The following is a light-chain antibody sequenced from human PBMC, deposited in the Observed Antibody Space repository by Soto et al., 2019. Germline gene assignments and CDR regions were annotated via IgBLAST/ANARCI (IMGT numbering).Light chain of an antibody. V-gene: IGLV2-23*02. CDR1: SSDVGSYNL. CDR2: EVS. J-gene: IGLJ3*02. CDR3: CSYAGSSTLV. Sequence: QSVLTQPASVSGSPGQSITISCTGTSSDVGSYNLVSWYQQHPSKAPKLMIYEVSKRPSGVSNRFSGSKSGNTASLTISGLQAEDEADDYCCSYAGSSTLVFGGGTKLTVL.